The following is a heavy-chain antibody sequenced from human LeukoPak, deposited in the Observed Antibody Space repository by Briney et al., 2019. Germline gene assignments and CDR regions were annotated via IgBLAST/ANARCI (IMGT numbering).Heavy chain of an antibody. CDR3: ARHENFDEDLVVAVGGSGYYAD. D-gene: IGHD2-15*01. CDR1: GYSFTTYW. Sequence: GESLKISCKGSGYSFTTYWIGWVRQMPGKALEWMGRIDPSDSYTDYSPSFQGRVTMSVDKSFSTAYLQWSRLKASDTAMYYCARHENFDEDLVVAVGGSGYYADWGQGTLVTVSS. J-gene: IGHJ4*02. V-gene: IGHV5-10-1*01. CDR2: IDPSDSYT.